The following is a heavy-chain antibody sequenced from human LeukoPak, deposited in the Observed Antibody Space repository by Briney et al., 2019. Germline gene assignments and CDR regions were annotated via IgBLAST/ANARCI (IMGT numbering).Heavy chain of an antibody. CDR3: ARSGTYQYSSAYDY. CDR2: IYYSGST. J-gene: IGHJ4*01. V-gene: IGHV4-39*07. Sequence: SETLSLTCTVSGGSISSSSYYWGWIRQPPGKGLEWIGSIYYSGSTYYNPSLKSRVTISVDASKNQFSLRLTSVTAADTAVYYCARSGTYQYSSAYDYWGQGNLVTVSS. D-gene: IGHD3-10*01. CDR1: GGSISSSSYY.